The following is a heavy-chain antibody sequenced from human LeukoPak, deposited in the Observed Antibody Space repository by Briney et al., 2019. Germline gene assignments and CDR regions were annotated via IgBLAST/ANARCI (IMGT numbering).Heavy chain of an antibody. Sequence: ASVKVSCKASGYTFNDYVITWVRQAPGQGLEWMGWIRPYNGNTTYAQKLQGRVTMTTDTSTRTAYLELRSLRSDDTALYYCARARVANIYTGTTLYFDYWGQGTLVTVSS. V-gene: IGHV1-18*01. CDR1: GYTFNDYV. CDR2: IRPYNGNT. J-gene: IGHJ4*02. CDR3: ARARVANIYTGTTLYFDY. D-gene: IGHD1-26*01.